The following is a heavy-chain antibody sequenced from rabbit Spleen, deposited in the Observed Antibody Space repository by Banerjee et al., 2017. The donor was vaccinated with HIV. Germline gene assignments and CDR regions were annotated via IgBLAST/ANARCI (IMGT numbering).Heavy chain of an antibody. D-gene: IGHD6-1*01. CDR1: GFDFSNYG. Sequence: QEQLVESGGGLVQPGGSLKLSCKASGFDFSNYGVTWVRQAPGKGLEWIGYIDPIFGRTYYASWVNGRFTISSHNAQNMLYLHLNSLTAADTATYFCVRDQAGYDGYGPYYFNLWGPGTLVTVS. CDR3: VRDQAGYDGYGPYYFNL. CDR2: IDPIFGRT. J-gene: IGHJ4*01. V-gene: IGHV1S47*01.